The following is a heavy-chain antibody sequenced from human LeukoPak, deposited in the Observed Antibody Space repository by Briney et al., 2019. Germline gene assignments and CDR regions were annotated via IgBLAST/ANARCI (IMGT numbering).Heavy chain of an antibody. V-gene: IGHV5-51*01. CDR1: GYRFSNYW. Sequence: GESLKISCKVSGYRFSNYWIGWVRQMPGKGLEWMGMIYPDDSDTRYSPSFQGQVTISADKSINTAYLQWSSLKASDTAMYYCARREGPFRKYYFNYWGQGTLVAVSS. CDR3: ARREGPFRKYYFNY. CDR2: IYPDDSDT. D-gene: IGHD1-26*01. J-gene: IGHJ4*02.